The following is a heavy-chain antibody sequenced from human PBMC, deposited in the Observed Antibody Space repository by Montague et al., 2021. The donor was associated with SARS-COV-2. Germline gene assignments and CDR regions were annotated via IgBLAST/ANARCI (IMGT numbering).Heavy chain of an antibody. CDR2: INHSGST. J-gene: IGHJ6*02. CDR3: ARGRRILLWFGELLSGGDYYGMDV. V-gene: IGHV4-34*01. Sequence: SETLSLTCAVYGGSFSGYYWSWIRQPPGKGLEWIGEINHSGSTNYNPSLKSRVTISADTSMNQFSLKLSPVTAADTAVYYCARGRRILLWFGELLSGGDYYGMDVWGQGTTVTVSS. D-gene: IGHD3-10*01. CDR1: GGSFSGYY.